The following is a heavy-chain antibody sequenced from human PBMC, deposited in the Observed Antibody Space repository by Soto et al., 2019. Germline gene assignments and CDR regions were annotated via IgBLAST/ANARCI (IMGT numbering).Heavy chain of an antibody. V-gene: IGHV1-46*01. CDR1: GYTCTSYN. Sequence: QVQLVQSGAEVKKPGASVKVSCKASGYTCTSYNVHWVRQAPGQGLEWMAIIYVTGSTTYAQNFQGSVTVTRDTSTSTVYLDLSSLRSDDTAVYYWFRGGYEYYGREGRYWGQGTLGTVSS. J-gene: IGHJ4*02. CDR2: IYVTGST. CDR3: FRGGYEYYGREGRY. D-gene: IGHD5-12*01.